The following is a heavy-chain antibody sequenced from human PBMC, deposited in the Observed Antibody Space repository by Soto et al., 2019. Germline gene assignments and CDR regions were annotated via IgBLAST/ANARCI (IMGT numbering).Heavy chain of an antibody. CDR2: ISSQAFGGTT. D-gene: IGHD3-22*01. V-gene: IGHV3-49*04. CDR3: AKVYFYDSSADYYFDY. J-gene: IGHJ4*02. CDR1: GFTFDDYA. Sequence: GGSLRLSCTVSGFTFDDYAMSWVRQAPGKGLEWVGFISSQAFGGTTEYAASVEGRFTISTDESKTIAYLQMNSLKAADTAVYFCAKVYFYDSSADYYFDYWGQGTLVTVSS.